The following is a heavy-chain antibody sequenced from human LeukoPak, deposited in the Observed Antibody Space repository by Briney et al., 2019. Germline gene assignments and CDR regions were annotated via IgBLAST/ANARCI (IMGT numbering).Heavy chain of an antibody. V-gene: IGHV1-2*02. J-gene: IGHJ4*02. Sequence: ASVKVSCKASGYTFSDYYMHWVRQAPGQGLEWMGWTNPNNGGTNYAQKFQGRVSMTRDTSISTVYMEVRRLRSDDTAVYYCARDNYGSGSYYKYWGQGTLVTVSS. CDR2: TNPNNGGT. CDR1: GYTFSDYY. D-gene: IGHD3-10*01. CDR3: ARDNYGSGSYYKY.